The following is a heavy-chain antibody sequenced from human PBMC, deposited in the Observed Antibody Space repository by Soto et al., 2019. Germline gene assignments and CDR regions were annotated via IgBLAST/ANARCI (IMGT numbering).Heavy chain of an antibody. CDR3: ARDYYDSSGFAHFDY. V-gene: IGHV3-30-3*01. D-gene: IGHD3-22*01. Sequence: GGSLRLSCAASGFTFSSYAMHWVRQAPGKGLEWVAVISYDGSNKYYADSVKGRFTISRDNSKNTLYLQMNSLRAEDTAVYYCARDYYDSSGFAHFDYWGRGTLVTVSS. CDR2: ISYDGSNK. J-gene: IGHJ4*02. CDR1: GFTFSSYA.